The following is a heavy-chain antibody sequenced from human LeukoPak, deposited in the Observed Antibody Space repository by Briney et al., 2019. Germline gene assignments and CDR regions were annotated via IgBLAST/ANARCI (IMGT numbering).Heavy chain of an antibody. Sequence: ASVKVSCKASGGTFSSYAISWVRQAPGQGLEWMGGIIPIFGTANYAQKFQGRVTITTDESTSTAYMELSSLRSEDTAVYYCAISFGGNRWYYYYYMDVWGKGTTVTVSS. D-gene: IGHD4-23*01. V-gene: IGHV1-69*05. CDR3: AISFGGNRWYYYYYMDV. CDR1: GGTFSSYA. J-gene: IGHJ6*03. CDR2: IIPIFGTA.